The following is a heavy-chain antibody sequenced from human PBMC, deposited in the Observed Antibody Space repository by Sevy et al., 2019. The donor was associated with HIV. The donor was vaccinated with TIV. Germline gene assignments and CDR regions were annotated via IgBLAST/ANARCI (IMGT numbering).Heavy chain of an antibody. CDR1: GFTFSNYG. CDR2: ISYDGSNK. V-gene: IGHV3-30*18. CDR3: AKGAVDCSDGTCYSAYYYSVMDV. J-gene: IGHJ6*02. D-gene: IGHD2-15*01. Sequence: GGSLRLSCAASGFTFSNYGMHWVRQAPGKGLEWVAVISYDGSNKYYADSVQGRFTISSDNSRNTLYLQMNSLGTEDTAVYYCAKGAVDCSDGTCYSAYYYSVMDVWGQGTTVTVSS.